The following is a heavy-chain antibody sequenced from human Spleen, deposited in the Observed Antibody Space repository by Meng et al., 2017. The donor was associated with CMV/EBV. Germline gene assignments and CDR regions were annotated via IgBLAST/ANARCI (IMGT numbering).Heavy chain of an antibody. V-gene: IGHV4-31*03. D-gene: IGHD1-26*01. CDR3: SRDRERPSMGRKDYYLDL. CDR1: RGFINSGDSY. J-gene: IGHJ4*02. Sequence: SETLSLTCTVSRGFINSGDSYWTWIRQHPGKGLEWIGYVHHSGSTYYNPSLKSRVTISVDTFRNQFSLHLSSVTAADTAMYFCSRDRERPSMGRKDYYLDLWGQGTPVTVSS. CDR2: VHHSGST.